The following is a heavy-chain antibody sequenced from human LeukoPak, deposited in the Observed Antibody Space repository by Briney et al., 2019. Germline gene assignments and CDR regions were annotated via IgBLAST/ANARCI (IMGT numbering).Heavy chain of an antibody. V-gene: IGHV1-8*03. Sequence: GASVKVSCKASGYTFTSYDINWVRQSTGQGIEWMGWMNPNSGNTGYAQKFQGRVTITRNTSISTAYMELSSLRSEDTAVYYCAREGGVVHPYYYYYYMDVWGKGTTVTVSS. CDR1: GYTFTSYD. J-gene: IGHJ6*03. CDR2: MNPNSGNT. D-gene: IGHD2-2*01. CDR3: AREGGVVHPYYYYYYMDV.